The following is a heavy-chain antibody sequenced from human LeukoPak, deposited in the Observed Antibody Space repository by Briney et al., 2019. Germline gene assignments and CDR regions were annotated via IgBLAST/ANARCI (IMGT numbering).Heavy chain of an antibody. Sequence: QSGGSLRLSCAASGFTFSSHSLSWVRQAPGKGLEWVSSIGISGNTYYADSVKGRFTISRDNSKDTLFLQLNSLRVEDTAVYYCASEIRPNDYWGQGTLVTVSS. D-gene: IGHD5-24*01. CDR1: GFTFSSHS. V-gene: IGHV3-23*01. J-gene: IGHJ4*02. CDR2: IGISGNT. CDR3: ASEIRPNDY.